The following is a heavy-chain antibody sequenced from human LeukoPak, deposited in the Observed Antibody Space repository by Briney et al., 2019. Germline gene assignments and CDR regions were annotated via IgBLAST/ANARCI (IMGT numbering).Heavy chain of an antibody. V-gene: IGHV1-3*01. CDR3: ARDARYYGPGSYYNRGDRLGYYFDY. CDR2: INAGNGNT. CDR1: GYTFTSYA. D-gene: IGHD3-10*01. Sequence: ASVKVSCKASGYTFTSYAMHWVRQAPGQRLEWMGWINAGNGNTKYSQKFQCRVTITRDTSASTAYMELSSLRSEDTAVYYCARDARYYGPGSYYNRGDRLGYYFDYWGQGTLVTVSS. J-gene: IGHJ4*02.